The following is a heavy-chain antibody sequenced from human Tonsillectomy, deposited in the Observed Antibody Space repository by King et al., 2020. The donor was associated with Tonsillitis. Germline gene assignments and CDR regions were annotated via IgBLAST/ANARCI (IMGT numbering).Heavy chain of an antibody. Sequence: VQLVESGGGLVQPGGSLRLSCAASGFTFSTYAMSWVRQAPGKGLEWVSGIRGSGGSTYYADSVKGRFTISRDNSKNTLYLQMNSLRAEDTAVYYCAKDLGGNYDFWGGYYPGSYYFDYWGQGTLVTISS. CDR3: AKDLGGNYDFWGGYYPGSYYFDY. CDR1: GFTFSTYA. CDR2: IRGSGGST. V-gene: IGHV3-23*04. D-gene: IGHD3-3*01. J-gene: IGHJ4*02.